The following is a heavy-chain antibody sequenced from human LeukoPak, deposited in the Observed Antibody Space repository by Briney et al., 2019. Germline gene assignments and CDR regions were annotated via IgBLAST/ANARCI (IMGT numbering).Heavy chain of an antibody. D-gene: IGHD2-2*01. V-gene: IGHV1-18*01. CDR2: ISAYRGDT. Sequence: ASVKVSCKASGYTFTRYGINWVRQAPGQGLEWMGWISAYRGDTNYAQKVQGRVTMTTDTSTSTAYMELRSLRSDDTAVYYCARDEALSPSSPNWLDPWGQGTLVTVSS. J-gene: IGHJ5*02. CDR3: ARDEALSPSSPNWLDP. CDR1: GYTFTRYG.